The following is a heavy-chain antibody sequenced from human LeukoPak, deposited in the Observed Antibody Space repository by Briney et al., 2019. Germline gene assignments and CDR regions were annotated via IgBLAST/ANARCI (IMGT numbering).Heavy chain of an antibody. Sequence: SETLSLTCTVSGVSISSYYWSWIRQPPGKGLEWIGYIYYSGSTKYNPSLRSRLTISLDTSKNQFSLTLTSVTAADTAVYYCAREGYGSNTNSFDYWGQGTLVTVSS. D-gene: IGHD2-2*01. CDR1: GVSISSYY. V-gene: IGHV4-59*01. J-gene: IGHJ4*02. CDR3: AREGYGSNTNSFDY. CDR2: IYYSGST.